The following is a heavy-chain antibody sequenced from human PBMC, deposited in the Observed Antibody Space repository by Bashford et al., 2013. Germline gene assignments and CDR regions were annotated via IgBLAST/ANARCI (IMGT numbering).Heavy chain of an antibody. J-gene: IGHJ6*03. CDR2: IIPIFGTA. Sequence: SVKVSCKASGGTFSSYAISWVRQAPGQGLEWMGGIIPIFGTANYAQKFQGRVTITADESTSTAYMELSSLRSEDTAVYYCARGVTELKLRYFDSYYMDVWAKGPRSPSP. CDR3: ARGVTELKLRYFDSYYMDV. CDR1: GGTFSSYA. V-gene: IGHV1-69*13. D-gene: IGHD3-9*01.